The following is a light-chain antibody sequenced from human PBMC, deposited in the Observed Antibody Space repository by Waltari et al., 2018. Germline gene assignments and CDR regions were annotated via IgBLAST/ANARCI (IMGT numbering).Light chain of an antibody. CDR2: ADN. J-gene: IGLJ3*02. CDR3: GTWDSSLAVWM. V-gene: IGLV1-51*02. CDR1: SPNIGGND. Sequence: QSLLTQPPSLSAAPGQRVTIYCSGTSPNIGGNDLFWYQQFPGKAPRLLIYADNGRPAGIPDRFSGSKSATSASLAISRLQTGDEADYYCGTWDSSLAVWMFGGGTRLTVL.